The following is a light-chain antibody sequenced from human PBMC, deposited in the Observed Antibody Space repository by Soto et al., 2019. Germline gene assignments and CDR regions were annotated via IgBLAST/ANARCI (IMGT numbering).Light chain of an antibody. J-gene: IGKJ4*01. CDR2: AAS. Sequence: DIQLTQSPSFLSASVGDRVTITCRASQGISSYLAWYQQKPGKAPKLLIYAASTLQSGVPSRFSGSGSGTEFTLTISSLQHEDFATYYCQQINSYPLTFSGGTKVDIK. CDR3: QQINSYPLT. V-gene: IGKV1-9*01. CDR1: QGISSY.